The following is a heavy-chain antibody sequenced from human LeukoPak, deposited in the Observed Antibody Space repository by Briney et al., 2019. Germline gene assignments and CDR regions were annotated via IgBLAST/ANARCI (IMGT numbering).Heavy chain of an antibody. D-gene: IGHD1-14*01. V-gene: IGHV4-39*01. CDR2: IYYSGST. J-gene: IGHJ5*02. Sequence: SETLSLTCTVSGGSIRSSSYYWGWIRQPPGKGLGWIGSIYYSGSTYYNPSPKSRVTISVDTSKNQFSLKLSSVTAADTAVYYCARVTSRLGWFDPWGQGTLVTVSS. CDR1: GGSIRSSSYY. CDR3: ARVTSRLGWFDP.